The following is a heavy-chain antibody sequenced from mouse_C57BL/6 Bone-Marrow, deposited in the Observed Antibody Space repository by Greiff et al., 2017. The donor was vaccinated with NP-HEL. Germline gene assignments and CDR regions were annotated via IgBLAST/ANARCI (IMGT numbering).Heavy chain of an antibody. D-gene: IGHD1-1*01. CDR1: GYTFTDYY. V-gene: IGHV1-19*01. CDR2: ITPYNGGT. J-gene: IGHJ4*01. Sequence: EVKLQQSGPVLVKPGASVKMSCKASGYTFTDYYMNWVKQSHGKSLEWIGVITPYNGGTSYNQKFKGKATLTVDKSSSTAYMELNSLTSEDSAVYYGARDGSSERLYAMDYWGQGTSVTVSS. CDR3: ARDGSSERLYAMDY.